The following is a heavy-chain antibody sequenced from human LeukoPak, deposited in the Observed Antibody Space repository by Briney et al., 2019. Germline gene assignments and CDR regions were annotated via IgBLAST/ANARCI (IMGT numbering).Heavy chain of an antibody. V-gene: IGHV3-30*18. CDR1: GLTFSNYG. Sequence: PGRSLRLSCAASGLTFSNYGMHWVRQAPGKGLERVAVISYDGSDKYYADSVKGRFTISRDNSKNTLSLQMNSLRAEDTAVYYCAKGSNGYGDYWGQGTLVTVSS. CDR2: ISYDGSDK. CDR3: AKGSNGYGDY. J-gene: IGHJ4*02. D-gene: IGHD5-18*01.